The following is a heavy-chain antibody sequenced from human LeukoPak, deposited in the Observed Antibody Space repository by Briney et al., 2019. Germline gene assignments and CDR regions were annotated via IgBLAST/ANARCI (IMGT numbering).Heavy chain of an antibody. CDR3: ARDGYDILTGYYIPLDY. J-gene: IGHJ4*02. V-gene: IGHV3-7*01. D-gene: IGHD3-9*01. Sequence: PGGSLRLSCAASGFTFSSYWMSWVRQAPGKGPEWVANIKQDGSEKYYVDSVKGRFTISRDNAKNSLYLQMNSLRAEDTAVYYCARDGYDILTGYYIPLDYWGQGTLVTVSS. CDR2: IKQDGSEK. CDR1: GFTFSSYW.